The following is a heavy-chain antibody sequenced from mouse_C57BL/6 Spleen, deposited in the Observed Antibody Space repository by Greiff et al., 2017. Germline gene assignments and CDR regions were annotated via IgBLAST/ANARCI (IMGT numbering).Heavy chain of an antibody. CDR1: GFTFSDYY. Sequence: EVQLVESEGGLVQPGSSMKLSCTASGFTFSDYYMAWVRQVPEKGLEWVANINYDGSSTYYLDSLKSRFIISRDNAKNILYLQMSSRKSEDTATYYGARDGGLLRWYFDVWGTGTTVTVSS. CDR2: INYDGSST. V-gene: IGHV5-16*01. J-gene: IGHJ1*03. CDR3: ARDGGLLRWYFDV. D-gene: IGHD1-1*01.